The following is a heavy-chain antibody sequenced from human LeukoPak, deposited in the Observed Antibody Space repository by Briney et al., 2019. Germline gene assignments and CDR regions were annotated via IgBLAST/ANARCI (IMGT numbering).Heavy chain of an antibody. J-gene: IGHJ3*01. D-gene: IGHD2-2*03. CDR1: GYNFTNYW. V-gene: IGHV5-51*01. CDR2: IYPDDSET. Sequence: GESLKISCKASGYNFTNYWIGWVRQMSGKGLEWMGVIYPDDSETKYSPSFQGQVTISADRSISTAYLQWNSLRASDTAMYYCASLQLGDCRSGRCVPGGGFDVWGLGTMVRVSS. CDR3: ASLQLGDCRSGRCVPGGGFDV.